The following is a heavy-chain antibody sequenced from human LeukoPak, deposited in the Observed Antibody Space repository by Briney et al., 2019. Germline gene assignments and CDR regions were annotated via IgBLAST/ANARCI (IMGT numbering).Heavy chain of an antibody. CDR1: GFTFSSYE. J-gene: IGHJ4*02. CDR2: ISSSGSTI. D-gene: IGHD1-14*01. V-gene: IGHV3-48*03. CDR3: AKVQVGATYRGYFDY. Sequence: GGSLRLSCAASGFTFSSYEMNWVRQAPGKGLEWVSYISSSGSTIYYADSVKGRFTISRDNAKNSLYLQMNSLRAEDTAVYYCAKVQVGATYRGYFDYWGQGTLVTVSS.